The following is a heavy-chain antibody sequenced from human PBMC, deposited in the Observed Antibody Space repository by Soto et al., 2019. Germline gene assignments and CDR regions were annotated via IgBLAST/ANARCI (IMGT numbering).Heavy chain of an antibody. Sequence: RSLTFTVSGGSISSGGYYWSWIRQHPGKCLEWIGYIYYSGSTYYNPSLKSRVTISVDTSKNQFSLKLSSVTAADTAVYYCARLITMMAPYFEYWGKGTMVIVSA. D-gene: IGHD3-22*01. J-gene: IGHJ4*02. V-gene: IGHV4-31*03. CDR3: ARLITMMAPYFEY. CDR2: IYYSGST. CDR1: GGSISSGGYY.